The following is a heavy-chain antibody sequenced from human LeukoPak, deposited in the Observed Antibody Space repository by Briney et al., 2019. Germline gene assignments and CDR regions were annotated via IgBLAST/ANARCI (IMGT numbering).Heavy chain of an antibody. CDR1: GLTFSIYA. V-gene: IGHV3-23*01. J-gene: IGHJ4*02. D-gene: IGHD3-22*01. Sequence: PGGSLRLSCAASGLTFSIYAMIWDRQAPGKRLEWVSVIGGSGSSTYYADSVKGRFTISRDNSKNTLYLQMNSLRVEDTAVYYCAKYNDRQILSGFNYVYRGQGTLVTVSS. CDR3: AKYNDRQILSGFNYVY. CDR2: IGGSGSST.